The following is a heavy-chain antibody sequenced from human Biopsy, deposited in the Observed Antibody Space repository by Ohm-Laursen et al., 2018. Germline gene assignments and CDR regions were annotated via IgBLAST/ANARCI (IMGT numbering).Heavy chain of an antibody. Sequence: SLRLSCTASGFTFNDYSIGWVRQAPGKGLEWVSCITSRTSTTYYADSVKGRVTISRDNANNSVSLQMNNLRVDNTAVYYCARGYGGVFYYCGGIDVWGQGTMVTVSS. V-gene: IGHV3-48*04. CDR3: ARGYGGVFYYCGGIDV. CDR2: ITSRTSTT. CDR1: GFTFNDYS. J-gene: IGHJ6*02. D-gene: IGHD2-8*02.